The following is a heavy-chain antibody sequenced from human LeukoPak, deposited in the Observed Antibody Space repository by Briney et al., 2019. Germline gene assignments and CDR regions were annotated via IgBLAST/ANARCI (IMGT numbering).Heavy chain of an antibody. D-gene: IGHD3-22*01. CDR3: TREPGWLPFDY. J-gene: IGHJ4*02. CDR1: GFTFGDYA. V-gene: IGHV3-49*03. CDR2: IRSKAYGGTT. Sequence: SLRLSCTASGFTFGDYAMSWFRQAPGKGLEWVGFIRSKAYGGTTEYAASVKGRFTISRDDSKSIAYLQMNSLKTEDTAVYYCTREPGWLPFDYWGQGTLVTVSS.